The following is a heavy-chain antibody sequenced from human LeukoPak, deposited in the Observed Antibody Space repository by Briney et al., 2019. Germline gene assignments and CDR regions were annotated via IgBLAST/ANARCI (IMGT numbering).Heavy chain of an antibody. CDR1: GFTFSSYA. Sequence: GGSLRISCAASGFTFSSYAMSWVRQAPGKGLEWVSAISGSGGSTYYADSVKGRFTISRDNSKNTLYLQMNSLRAEDTAVYYCARDARYYDILTGYQFRGYDYWGQGTLVTVSS. CDR3: ARDARYYDILTGYQFRGYDY. V-gene: IGHV3-23*01. CDR2: ISGSGGST. J-gene: IGHJ4*02. D-gene: IGHD3-9*01.